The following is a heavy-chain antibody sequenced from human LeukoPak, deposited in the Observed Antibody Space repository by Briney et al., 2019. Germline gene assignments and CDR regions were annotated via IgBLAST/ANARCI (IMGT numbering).Heavy chain of an antibody. CDR3: AKVPTVYYYYGMDV. Sequence: GGSLRLSCAASGFTFSSYAMSWVRQAPGKGLEWVSLISGDGGSTYYADSVKGRFTISRDNSKNSLYLQMNSLRTEDTALYYCAKVPTVYYYYGMDVWGQGTTVTVSS. J-gene: IGHJ6*02. D-gene: IGHD4-11*01. V-gene: IGHV3-43*02. CDR1: GFTFSSYA. CDR2: ISGDGGST.